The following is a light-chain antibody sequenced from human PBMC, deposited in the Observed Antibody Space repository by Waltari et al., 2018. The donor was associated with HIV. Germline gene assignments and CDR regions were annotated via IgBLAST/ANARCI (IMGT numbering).Light chain of an antibody. CDR3: QQTYNSPRT. J-gene: IGKJ1*01. CDR2: AAS. V-gene: IGKV1-39*01. Sequence: DIQMTQSPSSLSASIGDRVTITCRASQSISRSLNWYQQKPGKAPKVLIHAASNLQSGVPSRFSGSGSGTDFTLTISSLQPEDFATYYCQQTYNSPRTFGQGKAKVEIK. CDR1: QSISRS.